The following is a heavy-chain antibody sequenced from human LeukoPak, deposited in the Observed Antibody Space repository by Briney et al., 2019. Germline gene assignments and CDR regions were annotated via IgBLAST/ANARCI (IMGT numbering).Heavy chain of an antibody. Sequence: SETLSLTCTVSGGSITSNSYYWGWIRQPPGQGLEWIGSIHYGGTTYYNPSLKSRVTISVDTSKNQFSLKLSSVTAADTAVYYCARKYYYGSGTNLGNWFDPWGQGTLVTVSS. CDR2: IHYGGTT. CDR3: ARKYYYGSGTNLGNWFDP. CDR1: GGSITSNSYY. J-gene: IGHJ5*02. D-gene: IGHD3-10*01. V-gene: IGHV4-39*07.